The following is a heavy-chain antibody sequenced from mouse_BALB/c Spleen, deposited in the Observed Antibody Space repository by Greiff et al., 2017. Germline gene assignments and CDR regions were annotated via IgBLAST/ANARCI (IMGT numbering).Heavy chain of an antibody. V-gene: IGHV10-1*02. CDR1: GFTFNTYA. Sequence: EVQLVESGGGLVQPKGSLKLSCAASGFTFNTYAMNWVRQAPGTGLEWVARIRSKSNNYATYYADSVKDRFTISRDDSQSMLYLQMNNLKTEDTAMYYCVLTGRAMDYWGQGTSVTVSS. CDR2: IRSKSNNYAT. CDR3: VLTGRAMDY. J-gene: IGHJ4*01.